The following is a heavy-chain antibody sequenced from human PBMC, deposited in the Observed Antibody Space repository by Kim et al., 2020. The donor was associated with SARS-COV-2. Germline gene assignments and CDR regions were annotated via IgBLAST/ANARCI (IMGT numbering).Heavy chain of an antibody. CDR3: ARAGDYDISGYYEFFHH. Sequence: VKGRYTISRDNAKNTLYLRMNSLRPEDTAVYYCARAGDYDISGYYEFFHHWGQGALVTVSS. V-gene: IGHV3-74*01. J-gene: IGHJ1*01. D-gene: IGHD3-22*01.